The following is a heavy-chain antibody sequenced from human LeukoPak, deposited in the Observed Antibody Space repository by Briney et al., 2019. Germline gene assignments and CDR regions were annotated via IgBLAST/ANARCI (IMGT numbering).Heavy chain of an antibody. J-gene: IGHJ5*02. CDR2: ISSSSSYI. CDR3: ASAGRNWFDP. Sequence: GGSLILSCAASGFTFSSCSMNRVRQAPGKELEWVSSISSSSSYIYYADSVKGRFTISRDNAKNSLYLQMNSLRAEDTAVYYCASAGRNWFDPWGQGTLDTVSS. CDR1: GFTFSSCS. V-gene: IGHV3-21*01.